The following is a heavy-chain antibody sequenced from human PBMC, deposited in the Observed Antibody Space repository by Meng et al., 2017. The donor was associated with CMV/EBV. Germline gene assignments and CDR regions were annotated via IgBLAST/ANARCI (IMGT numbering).Heavy chain of an antibody. D-gene: IGHD3-10*01. CDR3: ARVLRGSKDAFDI. CDR1: GGSISSSSYY. V-gene: IGHV4-39*07. J-gene: IGHJ3*02. CDR2: IYYSGST. Sequence: SETLSLTCTVSGGSISSSSYYWGWIRQPPGKGLEWIGSIYYSGSTYNNPSLKSRVTISVDTSKNQFSLKLSSVTAADTAVYYCARVLRGSKDAFDIWGQGTMVTVSS.